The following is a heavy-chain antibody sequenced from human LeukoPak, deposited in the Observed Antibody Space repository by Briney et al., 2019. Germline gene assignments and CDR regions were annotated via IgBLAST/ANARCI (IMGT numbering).Heavy chain of an antibody. CDR3: ATLTGGDDAFDI. V-gene: IGHV4-59*01. J-gene: IGHJ3*02. D-gene: IGHD4-23*01. Sequence: SETLSLTCAVSGGSISSYYWSWIRQPPGKGLEWIGYIFYTGSTNYNPSLKSRVTISVLTSKNRFSLKLSSVTAADTAVYYCATLTGGDDAFDIWGQGTMVTVSS. CDR1: GGSISSYY. CDR2: IFYTGST.